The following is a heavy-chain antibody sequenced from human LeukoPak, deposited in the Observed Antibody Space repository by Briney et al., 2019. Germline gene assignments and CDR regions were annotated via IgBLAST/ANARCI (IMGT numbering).Heavy chain of an antibody. CDR3: ARARSYYDSSGLTTEAFDI. CDR2: VSAYNGNT. V-gene: IGHV1-18*01. J-gene: IGHJ3*02. CDR1: GFTFSSYG. Sequence: ASVKVSCKASGFTFSSYGISWVRQAPGQGLEGVGWVSAYNGNTNYAQKLQGRVTMTTDTSTSTAYMELRSLRSDDTAVYYCARARSYYDSSGLTTEAFDIWGQGTMVTVSS. D-gene: IGHD3-22*01.